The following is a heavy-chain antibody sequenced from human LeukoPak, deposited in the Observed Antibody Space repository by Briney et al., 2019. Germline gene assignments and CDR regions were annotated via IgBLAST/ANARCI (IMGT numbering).Heavy chain of an antibody. CDR2: ISWNSGSI. D-gene: IGHD6-13*01. CDR1: GFTFDDYA. J-gene: IGHJ6*02. V-gene: IGHV3-9*01. Sequence: PGRSLKLSCAASGFTFDDYAMHWVRQAPGKGLEWVSGISWNSGSIGYADSVKGRFTISRDNAKNSLYLQMNSLRAEDTALYYCAKDNWYSYGMDVWGQGTTVTVSS. CDR3: AKDNWYSYGMDV.